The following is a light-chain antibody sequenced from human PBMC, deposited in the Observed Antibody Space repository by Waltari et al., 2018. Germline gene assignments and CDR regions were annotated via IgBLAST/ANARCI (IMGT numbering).Light chain of an antibody. CDR2: KVS. V-gene: IGKV2-30*01. J-gene: IGKJ2*01. Sequence: DVVMTQSPLSLPVTLGQPASIACRSSHSLVYSAGKTHLNWFQQRPGQSPRRLIYKVSDRDSGVPDRFSGSGSGPDFTLRISRVEAEDVGIYYCMQGTHWPYTFGQGTKLEIK. CDR3: MQGTHWPYT. CDR1: HSLVYSAGKTH.